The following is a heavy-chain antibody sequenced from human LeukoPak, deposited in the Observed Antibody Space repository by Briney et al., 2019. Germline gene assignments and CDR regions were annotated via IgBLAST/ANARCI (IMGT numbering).Heavy chain of an antibody. CDR2: IYYSGST. V-gene: IGHV4-61*01. CDR1: GGSISSSSYY. D-gene: IGHD2-15*01. CDR3: ARESGLLGYCSGGSCYKYNWFDP. Sequence: SETLSLTCTVSGGSISSSSYYWGWIRQPPGKGLEWIGYIYYSGSTNYNPSLKSRVTISVDTSKNQFSLKLSSVTAADTAVYYCARESGLLGYCSGGSCYKYNWFDPWGQGTLVTVSS. J-gene: IGHJ5*02.